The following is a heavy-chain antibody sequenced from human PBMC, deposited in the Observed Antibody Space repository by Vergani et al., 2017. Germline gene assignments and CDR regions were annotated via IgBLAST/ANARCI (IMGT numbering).Heavy chain of an antibody. CDR3: ARTAYYYDSSGPGYFDD. CDR2: IYTSGST. J-gene: IGHJ4*02. Sequence: QVQLQESGPGLVKPSQTLSLTCTVSGGSISSGSYYWSWIRQPAGKGLEWIGRIYTSGSTNYNPSLKSRLTISVDTSKNQFSLKLSSVTAADTAVYYGARTAYYYDSSGPGYFDDWGQGTLVTVSS. CDR1: GGSISSGSYY. D-gene: IGHD3-22*01. V-gene: IGHV4-61*02.